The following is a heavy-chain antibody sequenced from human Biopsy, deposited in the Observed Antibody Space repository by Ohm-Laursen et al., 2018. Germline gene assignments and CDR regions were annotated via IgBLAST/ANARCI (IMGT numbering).Heavy chain of an antibody. V-gene: IGHV3-23*01. Sequence: LRLSCTASGISFSRSAMNWVRQAPGKGLEWVSGITASGGTTYYADSVKGRFTISRDNSNNTLYLQMNSLRDDDTAVYYCAKVPREELSYYYSMDVWGQGTTVTVSS. CDR1: GISFSRSA. CDR3: AKVPREELSYYYSMDV. J-gene: IGHJ6*02. CDR2: ITASGGTT. D-gene: IGHD1-7*01.